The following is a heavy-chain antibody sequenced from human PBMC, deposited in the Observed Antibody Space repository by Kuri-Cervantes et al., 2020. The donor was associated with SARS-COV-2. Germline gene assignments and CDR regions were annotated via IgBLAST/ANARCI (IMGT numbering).Heavy chain of an antibody. CDR3: AKDGGPGYGDYVYFDY. J-gene: IGHJ4*02. V-gene: IGHV3-23*01. CDR1: GFTFSSYA. D-gene: IGHD4-17*01. Sequence: ETLSLICAASGFTFSSYAKSWVRQAPGKGLEWVSAISGSGGSTYYADSVKGRFTISRDNSKNTLYLQMNSLRAEDTAVYYCAKDGGPGYGDYVYFDYWGQGTLVTVSS. CDR2: ISGSGGST.